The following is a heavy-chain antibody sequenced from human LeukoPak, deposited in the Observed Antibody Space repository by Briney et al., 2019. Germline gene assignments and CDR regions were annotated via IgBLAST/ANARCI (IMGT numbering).Heavy chain of an antibody. Sequence: SSETLSLTCTVSGDSISSNTYYWSWIRQPAGKGLEWIGRIYTSGSTNYNPSLKSRVTMSVDTSKNQFSLKLSSVTAADTAVYYCARVIRVNYGDYWFDPWGQGTLVTVSS. J-gene: IGHJ5*02. CDR1: GDSISSNTYY. D-gene: IGHD4-17*01. CDR3: ARVIRVNYGDYWFDP. V-gene: IGHV4-61*02. CDR2: IYTSGST.